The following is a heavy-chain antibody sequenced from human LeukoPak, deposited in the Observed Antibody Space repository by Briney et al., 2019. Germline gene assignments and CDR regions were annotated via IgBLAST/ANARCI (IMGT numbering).Heavy chain of an antibody. Sequence: SETLSLTCTVSGGSISSSSYYWSWIRQPPGKGLEWIGYIYYSGSTNYNPSLKSRVTISVDTSKNQFSLKLSSVTAADTAVYYCARGVLYYDSSGYYGHYYYHYGMDVWGQGATVTVSS. D-gene: IGHD3-22*01. J-gene: IGHJ6*02. V-gene: IGHV4-61*05. CDR3: ARGVLYYDSSGYYGHYYYHYGMDV. CDR2: IYYSGST. CDR1: GGSISSSSYY.